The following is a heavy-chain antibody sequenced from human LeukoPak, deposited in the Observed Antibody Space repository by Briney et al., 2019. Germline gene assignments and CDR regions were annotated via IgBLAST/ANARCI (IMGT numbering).Heavy chain of an antibody. CDR3: ARDSNGWIYAQFFQH. J-gene: IGHJ1*01. D-gene: IGHD6-19*01. V-gene: IGHV4-61*02. CDR1: GGSISSGSYY. CDR2: IYTSGST. Sequence: SETLSLTCTVSGGSISSGSYYWSWIRQPAGKGLEWIGRIYTSGSTNCNPSLRSRVTISVDTSKNQFSLKLSSVTAADTAVYYCARDSNGWIYAQFFQHWGQGTLVTVSS.